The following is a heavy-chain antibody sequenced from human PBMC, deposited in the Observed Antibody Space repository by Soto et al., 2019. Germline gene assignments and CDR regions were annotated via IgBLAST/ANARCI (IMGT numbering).Heavy chain of an antibody. CDR3: ARDPRVRPPHDAFAI. CDR2: IIPIFGTA. CDR1: GGTFSSYA. Sequence: SVKVSCKASGGTFSSYAISWVRQAPGQGLEWMGGIIPIFGTANYAQKFQGRVTITADESTSTAYMELSSLRSEDTAVYYCARDPRVRPPHDAFAIWGQGTMVTVSS. V-gene: IGHV1-69*13. J-gene: IGHJ3*02.